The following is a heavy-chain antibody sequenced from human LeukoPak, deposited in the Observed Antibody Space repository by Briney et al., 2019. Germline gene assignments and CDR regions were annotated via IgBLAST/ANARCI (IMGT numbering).Heavy chain of an antibody. D-gene: IGHD3-3*01. CDR2: ISSSGSTI. V-gene: IGHV3-11*04. CDR3: AILDLRFLEWLSSPAPDY. J-gene: IGHJ4*02. Sequence: PGGSLRLSCAASGFTFSDYYMSWIRQAPGKGLEWVSYISSSGSTIYYADSVKGRFTISRDNSKNTLYLQMNSLRAEDTAVYYCAILDLRFLEWLSSPAPDYWGQGTLVTVSS. CDR1: GFTFSDYY.